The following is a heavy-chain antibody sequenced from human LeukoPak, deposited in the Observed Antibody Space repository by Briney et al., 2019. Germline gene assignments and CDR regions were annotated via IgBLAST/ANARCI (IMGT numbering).Heavy chain of an antibody. Sequence: SVKVSRKASGGTFSSYAISWVRQAPGQGLEWMGGIIPTFGTANYAQKFQGRVTITADESTSTAYMELSSLRSEDTAVYYCASLTGRGVIHFDYWGQGTLVTVSS. CDR3: ASLTGRGVIHFDY. V-gene: IGHV1-69*13. D-gene: IGHD3-10*01. CDR2: IIPTFGTA. CDR1: GGTFSSYA. J-gene: IGHJ4*02.